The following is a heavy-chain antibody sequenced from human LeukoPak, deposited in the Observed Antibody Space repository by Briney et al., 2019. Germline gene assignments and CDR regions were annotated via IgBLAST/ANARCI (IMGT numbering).Heavy chain of an antibody. CDR1: GGCISSSSYY. D-gene: IGHD3-10*01. CDR3: ASRYGTMGVLF. V-gene: IGHV4-39*01. J-gene: IGHJ4*02. CDR2: IYYSGST. Sequence: PSETLSLTCTVSGGCISSSSYYWGWIRQPPGKGLEWIGSIYYSGSTYYNPSLKSRVTISVDTSKNQFSLKLSSVTAADTAVYYCASRYGTMGVLFWGQGTLVTVSS.